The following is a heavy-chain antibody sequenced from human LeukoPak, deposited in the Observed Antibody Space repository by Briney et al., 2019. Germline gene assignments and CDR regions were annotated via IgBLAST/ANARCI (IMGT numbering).Heavy chain of an antibody. CDR2: IYYSGST. CDR1: GVSISSGTYS. V-gene: IGHV4-39*01. D-gene: IGHD1-26*01. Sequence: KPSETLSLTXTVSGVSISSGTYSWGWIRQPPGKGLEWIGTIYYSGSTYYNPSLKSPVTLSVDTSKNRFSLKLRSVTAADTAVYYCASIVGAIHFNYWGQGTLVTVSS. CDR3: ASIVGAIHFNY. J-gene: IGHJ4*02.